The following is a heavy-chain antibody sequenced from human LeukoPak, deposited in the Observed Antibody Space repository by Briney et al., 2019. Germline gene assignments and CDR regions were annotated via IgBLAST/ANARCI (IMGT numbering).Heavy chain of an antibody. V-gene: IGHV3-9*01. Sequence: GGSLRLSCAASGFTFDDYAMHWVRQAPGKGLEWVSGISWNSGSIGYADAVKGRFTISRDNAKNTLYLQMNSLRAEDTAVYYCAREGGYSYGYDLHFDYWGQGTLVTVSS. D-gene: IGHD5-18*01. CDR2: ISWNSGSI. CDR1: GFTFDDYA. J-gene: IGHJ4*02. CDR3: AREGGYSYGYDLHFDY.